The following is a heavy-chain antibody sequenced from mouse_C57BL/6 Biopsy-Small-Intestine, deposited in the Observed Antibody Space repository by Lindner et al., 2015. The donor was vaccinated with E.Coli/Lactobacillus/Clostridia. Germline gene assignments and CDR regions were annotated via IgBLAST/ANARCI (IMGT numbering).Heavy chain of an antibody. V-gene: IGHV1-62-2*01. D-gene: IGHD1-1*01. Sequence: VQLQESGAELVKPGASVKLSCKASGYTFTEYTIHWVKQRSGQGLEWIGWFYPGSGSIKYNEKFKDKATLTADKSSSTVYMELSRLTSEDSAVYFCARHEDPYYYGSRAWFAYWGQGTLVTVSA. CDR1: GYTFTEYT. CDR3: ARHEDPYYYGSRAWFAY. J-gene: IGHJ3*01. CDR2: FYPGSGSI.